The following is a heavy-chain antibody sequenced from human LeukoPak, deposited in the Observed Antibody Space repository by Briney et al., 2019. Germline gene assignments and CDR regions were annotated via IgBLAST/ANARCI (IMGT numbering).Heavy chain of an antibody. V-gene: IGHV3-48*03. CDR3: ATSLRYFDY. CDR2: ISSGSSTI. D-gene: IGHD4-17*01. Sequence: GGSLRLSCAASGLTFSTYEMNWVRQAPGKGLEWVSYISSGSSTIYYADSVKGRFTISRDNAKNSLYLQMNSLSAEDTAVYYCATSLRYFDYWGQGTLVTVSS. J-gene: IGHJ4*02. CDR1: GLTFSTYE.